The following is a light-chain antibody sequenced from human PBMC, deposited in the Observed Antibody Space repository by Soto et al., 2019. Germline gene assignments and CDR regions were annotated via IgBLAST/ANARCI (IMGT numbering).Light chain of an antibody. V-gene: IGLV2-8*01. Sequence: QSALTQPPSASGSPGQSVTISCTGTSSDVGGYNYVSWYQQHPGKAPKLMISEVSKRPSGVPDRFSGSKSGNTASLTVSGVQAEDEADYYCSSYAGSNNLGVFGTGTKVTVL. CDR2: EVS. CDR1: SSDVGGYNY. J-gene: IGLJ1*01. CDR3: SSYAGSNNLGV.